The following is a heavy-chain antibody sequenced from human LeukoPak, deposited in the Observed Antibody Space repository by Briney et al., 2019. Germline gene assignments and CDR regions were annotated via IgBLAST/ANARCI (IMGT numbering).Heavy chain of an antibody. Sequence: SETLSLTCTVSGVAISSYYSSWIRQPPGKGLEWSGYIYYSGSTTYNPSLKSRVTISVDTSTNHFSLKRSSVTTADTAVYYSAREENRSFDNWGQGTMVTVSS. J-gene: IGHJ3*02. CDR3: AREENRSFDN. CDR1: GVAISSYY. V-gene: IGHV4-59*01. CDR2: IYYSGST.